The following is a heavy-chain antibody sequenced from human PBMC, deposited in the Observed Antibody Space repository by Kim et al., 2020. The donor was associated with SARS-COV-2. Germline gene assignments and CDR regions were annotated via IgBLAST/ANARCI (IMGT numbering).Heavy chain of an antibody. CDR3: AVWLETNYYYYGMDV. Sequence: ASVKVSCKASGYTFTSYDINWVRQATGQGLEWMGWMNPNSGNTGYAQKFQGRVTMTRNTSISTAYIELSSLRSEDTAVYYCAVWLETNYYYYGMDVWGQGTTVTVSS. CDR2: MNPNSGNT. D-gene: IGHD6-19*01. V-gene: IGHV1-8*01. J-gene: IGHJ6*02. CDR1: GYTFTSYD.